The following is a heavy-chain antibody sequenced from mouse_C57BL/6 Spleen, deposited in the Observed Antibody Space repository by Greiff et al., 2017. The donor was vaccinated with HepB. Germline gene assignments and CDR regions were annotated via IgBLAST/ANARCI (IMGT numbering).Heavy chain of an antibody. CDR2: IDPSDSYT. CDR1: GYTFTSYW. CDR3: ARKGEAYYAMDY. J-gene: IGHJ4*01. Sequence: VQLQQPGAELVKPGASVKLSCKASGYTFTSYWMQWVKQRPGQGLEWIGEIDPSDSYTNYNQKFKGKATLTVDTSSSTAYMQLSSLTSEDSAVYDCARKGEAYYAMDYWGQGTSVTVSS. D-gene: IGHD6-1*01. V-gene: IGHV1-50*01.